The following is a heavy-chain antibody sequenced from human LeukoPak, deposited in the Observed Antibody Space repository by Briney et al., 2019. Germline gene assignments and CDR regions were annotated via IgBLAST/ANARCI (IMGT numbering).Heavy chain of an antibody. Sequence: GGSLRLSCAASGFTVSSSYMSWVRQAPGKGLEWVSVIYSGGSTYYADSVKGRFTISRDNSKNTLYLQMNSLRAEDTAVYYCAGSSGWYYYGMDVWGQGTTVTVSS. CDR1: GFTVSSSY. D-gene: IGHD6-19*01. V-gene: IGHV3-66*01. CDR2: IYSGGST. CDR3: AGSSGWYYYGMDV. J-gene: IGHJ6*02.